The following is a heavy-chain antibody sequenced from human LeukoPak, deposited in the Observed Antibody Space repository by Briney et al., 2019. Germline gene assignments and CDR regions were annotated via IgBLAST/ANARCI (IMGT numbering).Heavy chain of an antibody. Sequence: SETLSLTCTVSGGSISSYYWTWLRLPPGKGLEWIGYIYYTGATYYNPSLKSRVTISLDTSKSQFSLRLSSVTAADAAVYYCARAGYSYCTGYYFDYCGQGALVTVSS. CDR1: GGSISSYY. CDR2: IYYTGAT. V-gene: IGHV4-59*01. CDR3: ARAGYSYCTGYYFDY. J-gene: IGHJ4*02. D-gene: IGHD5-18*01.